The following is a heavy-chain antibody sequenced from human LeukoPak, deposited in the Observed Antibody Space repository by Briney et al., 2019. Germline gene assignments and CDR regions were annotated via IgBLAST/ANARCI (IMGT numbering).Heavy chain of an antibody. CDR3: ARVPATVKADY. J-gene: IGHJ4*02. V-gene: IGHV3-7*04. CDR1: GFTISNYW. D-gene: IGHD4-17*01. Sequence: GGSLRLSCAVSGFTISNYWMSWVRQAIGKGLEWVANINQDGSAKYYVVSVKGRFTISRDNAKNSLFLHMNSLRAEDTALYFCARVPATVKADYWGQGTLVTVSS. CDR2: INQDGSAK.